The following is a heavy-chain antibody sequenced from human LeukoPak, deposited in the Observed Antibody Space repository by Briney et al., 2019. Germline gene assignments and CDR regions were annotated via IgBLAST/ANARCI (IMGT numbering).Heavy chain of an antibody. CDR3: ARGDCSSTSCYTGWFDP. CDR2: IYHSGST. Sequence: SGTLSLTCAVSGGSISSSNWWSWVRQPPGKGLEWIGEIYHSGSTNYNPSLKSRVTISVDKSKNQFSLKLSSVTAADTAVYYCARGDCSSTSCYTGWFDPWGQGTLVTVSS. J-gene: IGHJ5*02. D-gene: IGHD2-2*02. CDR1: GGSISSSNW. V-gene: IGHV4-4*02.